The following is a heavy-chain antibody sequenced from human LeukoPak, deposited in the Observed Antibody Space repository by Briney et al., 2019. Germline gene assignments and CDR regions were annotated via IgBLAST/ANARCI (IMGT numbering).Heavy chain of an antibody. V-gene: IGHV3-48*01. CDR2: IRSSSET. CDR1: GFIFSQYS. J-gene: IGHJ5*02. CDR3: ARDAGNSGYGCDL. D-gene: IGHD5-12*01. Sequence: GGSLRLSCAASGFIFSQYSMNWVRQAPGKGLEWVSHIRSSSETFYADSVKGRFTISRDNARNSLYLQMNNLRGEDTAIYYCARDAGNSGYGCDLWGQGTLVAVSS.